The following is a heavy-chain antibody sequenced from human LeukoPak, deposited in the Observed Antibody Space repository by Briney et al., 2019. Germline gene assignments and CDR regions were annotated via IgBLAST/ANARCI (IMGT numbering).Heavy chain of an antibody. CDR3: ARAGYYYDSSGIPGLGY. V-gene: IGHV1-2*02. J-gene: IGHJ4*02. CDR2: INPNSGGT. CDR1: GYTFTGYY. D-gene: IGHD3-22*01. Sequence: ASVKVSCKASGYTFTGYYMHWVRQAPGQGLEWMGWINPNSGGTNYARKFQGRVTMTRDTSISTAYMELSRLRSDDTAVYYCARAGYYYDSSGIPGLGYWGQGTLVTVSS.